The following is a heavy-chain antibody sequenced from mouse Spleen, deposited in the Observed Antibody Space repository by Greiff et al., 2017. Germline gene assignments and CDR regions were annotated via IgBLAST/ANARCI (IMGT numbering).Heavy chain of an antibody. CDR2: IWGGGST. D-gene: IGHD1-1*01. J-gene: IGHJ4*01. V-gene: IGHV2-6-4*01. CDR1: GFSLSRYS. Sequence: QVQLKESGPGLVAPSQSLSITCTVSGFSLSRYSVHWVRQPPGKGLEWLGMIWGGGSTDYNSALKSRLSISKDNSKSQVFLKMNSLQTDDTAMYYCASHYYGSSYVYYAMDYWGQGTSVTVSS. CDR3: ASHYYGSSYVYYAMDY.